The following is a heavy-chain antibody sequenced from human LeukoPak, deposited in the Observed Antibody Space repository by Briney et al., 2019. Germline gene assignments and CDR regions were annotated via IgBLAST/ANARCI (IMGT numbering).Heavy chain of an antibody. J-gene: IGHJ4*02. CDR2: IYYSGST. CDR3: AGGLYSSSWYYFDY. Sequence: PSETLSLTCTVSGGSISSYYWSWIRQPPGKGLEWLGYIYYSGSTNYNPSLKSRVTISVDTSKHQFSLKRSSVTAADTAVYYCAGGLYSSSWYYFDYWGQGTLVTVSS. V-gene: IGHV4-59*08. D-gene: IGHD6-13*01. CDR1: GGSISSYY.